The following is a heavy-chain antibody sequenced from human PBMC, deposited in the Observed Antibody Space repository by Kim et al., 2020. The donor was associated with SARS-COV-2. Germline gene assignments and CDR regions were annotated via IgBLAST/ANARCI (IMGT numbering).Heavy chain of an antibody. CDR1: GFIFSTYG. Sequence: GGSLRLSCAASGFIFSTYGMHWVRQAPGKGLEWVTVISYDGSKKYYADSVKGRFTVSRDNSKNTLYLQMHSLRVEDTAEYYCAKEGWVGESLYYYYSVDVWGQGTTVTVSS. D-gene: IGHD3-10*01. CDR2: ISYDGSKK. V-gene: IGHV3-30*18. CDR3: AKEGWVGESLYYYYSVDV. J-gene: IGHJ6*02.